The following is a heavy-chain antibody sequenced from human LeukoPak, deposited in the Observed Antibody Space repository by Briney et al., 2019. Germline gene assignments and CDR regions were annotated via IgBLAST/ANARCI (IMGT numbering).Heavy chain of an antibody. CDR1: GFTFSDYY. V-gene: IGHV3-11*01. CDR2: ISSGSTI. CDR3: ARDDFWSGYYSDY. D-gene: IGHD3-3*01. J-gene: IGHJ4*02. Sequence: PGGSLRLSCAASGFTFSDYYMSWIRQAPGKGLEWVSYISSGSTIYYADSVKGRFTISRDNAKNSLYLQMNSLRAEDTAVYYCARDDFWSGYYSDYWGQGTLVTVSS.